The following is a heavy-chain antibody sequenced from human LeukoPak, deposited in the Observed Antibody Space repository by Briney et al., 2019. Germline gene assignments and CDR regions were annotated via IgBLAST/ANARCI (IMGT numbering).Heavy chain of an antibody. CDR3: ANQEGIGAPGAWFDN. V-gene: IGHV1-2*02. J-gene: IGHJ4*02. CDR2: MSPDSDGT. D-gene: IGHD1-26*01. Sequence: ASVKVSCKASGNSFTGYYVHWVRQAPGQGLEWMGWMSPDSDGTNFAQNFQGRVSTNRDKSIRTVYLELRSLRADDTAVYHCANQEGIGAPGAWFDNWGQGTLVTVSS. CDR1: GNSFTGYY.